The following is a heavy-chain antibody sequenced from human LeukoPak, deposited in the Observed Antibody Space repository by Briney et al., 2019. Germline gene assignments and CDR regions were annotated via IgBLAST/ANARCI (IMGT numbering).Heavy chain of an antibody. J-gene: IGHJ4*02. V-gene: IGHV4-59*01. Sequence: KPSGTLTLTCTVSGVSFSRYHWSWIRQPPGKGLEWIGYIYYSGSTNYNPSLKSRVTISIDTSKNQISLKLSSVTAADTAVYYCARGRISSSYWGQGTLVTVSS. D-gene: IGHD6-13*01. CDR2: IYYSGST. CDR1: GVSFSRYH. CDR3: ARGRISSSY.